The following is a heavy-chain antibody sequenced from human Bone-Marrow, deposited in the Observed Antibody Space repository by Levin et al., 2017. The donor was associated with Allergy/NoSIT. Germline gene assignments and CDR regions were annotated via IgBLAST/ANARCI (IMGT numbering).Heavy chain of an antibody. Sequence: GGSLRLSCAASGFTINNNYVTWVRQTPGKGLEWVSLIYSSGRTYYADSVKGRFTISRDNSKNILFLQMNSLRAEDTAVYYCARAQRMSSSLVWGQGTTVTVSS. CDR1: GFTINNNY. CDR2: IYSSGRT. V-gene: IGHV3-66*01. D-gene: IGHD6-6*01. J-gene: IGHJ6*02. CDR3: ARAQRMSSSLV.